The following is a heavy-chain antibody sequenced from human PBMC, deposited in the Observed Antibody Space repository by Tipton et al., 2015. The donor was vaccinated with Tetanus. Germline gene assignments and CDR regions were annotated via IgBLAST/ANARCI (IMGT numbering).Heavy chain of an antibody. J-gene: IGHJ3*02. CDR1: GGSMSSHY. Sequence: TLSLTCSVSGGSMSSHYWSWIRQPPGKGLEWIGYIYYSGGTKYNPSLKSRVTISVDTSKKQLSLKLTSVTTADTAVYYCARSGGRRYAFDIWGQGTMVPVSS. V-gene: IGHV4-59*11. D-gene: IGHD3-16*01. CDR2: IYYSGGT. CDR3: ARSGGRRYAFDI.